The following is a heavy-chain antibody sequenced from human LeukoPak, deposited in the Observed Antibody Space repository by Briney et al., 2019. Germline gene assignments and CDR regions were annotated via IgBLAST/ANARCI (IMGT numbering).Heavy chain of an antibody. CDR3: AREGIAAGY. CDR2: ISYDGGNK. J-gene: IGHJ4*02. Sequence: PGGSLRLSCAASGFTFSSYAMHWVRQAPGKGLEWVAVISYDGGNKYYADSVKGRFTISRDNSKNTLYLQMNSLRAEDTAVYYCAREGIAAGYWGQGTLVTVSS. V-gene: IGHV3-30-3*01. CDR1: GFTFSSYA. D-gene: IGHD6-25*01.